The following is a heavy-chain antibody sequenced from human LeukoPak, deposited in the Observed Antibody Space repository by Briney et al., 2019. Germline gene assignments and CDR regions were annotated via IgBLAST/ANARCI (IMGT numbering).Heavy chain of an antibody. J-gene: IGHJ4*02. CDR2: INSDGSST. CDR1: GFTFSSYW. V-gene: IGHV3-74*01. CDR3: ARDLGGAEGCFDY. Sequence: GGSLRLSCAASGFTFSSYWMHWVRQAPGKGLVWVSRINSDGSSTSYADSVKGRYTISRDNAKNTLYLQMGSLRAEDMAVYYCARDLGGAEGCFDYWGQGTLVTVSS. D-gene: IGHD2-21*01.